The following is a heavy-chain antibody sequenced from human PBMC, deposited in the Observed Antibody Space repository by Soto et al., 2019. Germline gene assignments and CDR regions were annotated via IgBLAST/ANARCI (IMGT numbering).Heavy chain of an antibody. V-gene: IGHV3-66*04. J-gene: IGHJ5*02. CDR2: IYSGGNT. CDR3: ARLRWQLYKWFDP. D-gene: IGHD2-15*01. Sequence: EVQVVESGGDLVQPGGSLRLSCAASGFSVSGNYMSWVRQAPGMGLEWVSAIYSGGNTYYADSVKGRFTIARDNSKNTLYLQMNSRRAEYTAVYYCARLRWQLYKWFDPWGQGTLVTVS. CDR1: GFSVSGNY.